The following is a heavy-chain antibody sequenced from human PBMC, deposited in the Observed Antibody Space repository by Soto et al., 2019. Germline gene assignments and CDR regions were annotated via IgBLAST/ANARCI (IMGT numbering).Heavy chain of an antibody. D-gene: IGHD6-13*01. CDR2: IYPGDSET. V-gene: IGHV5-51*01. Sequence: VESLKISCQCSGYSLSNFWISCVLQLPGQGLEWMGIIYPGDSETRYSPSFHGKVTISADRSIGTAYLQWSSLEASDSGFYFCARSPRSSPYFDYWGQGALVTVSS. CDR1: GYSLSNFW. CDR3: ARSPRSSPYFDY. J-gene: IGHJ4*02.